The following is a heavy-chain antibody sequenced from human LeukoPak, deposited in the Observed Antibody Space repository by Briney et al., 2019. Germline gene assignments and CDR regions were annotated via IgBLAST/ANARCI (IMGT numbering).Heavy chain of an antibody. CDR1: GYTFTSYY. D-gene: IGHD6-13*01. CDR3: ARGPPGIAAAGTLHNWFDP. Sequence: ASVKVSCKASGYTFTSYYMHWVRQAPGQGLEWMGIINPSGGSTSYAQKFQGRVTMTRDTSTNTVYMELSSLRSEDTAVYYCARGPPGIAAAGTLHNWFDPWGQGTLVTVSS. V-gene: IGHV1-46*01. J-gene: IGHJ5*02. CDR2: INPSGGST.